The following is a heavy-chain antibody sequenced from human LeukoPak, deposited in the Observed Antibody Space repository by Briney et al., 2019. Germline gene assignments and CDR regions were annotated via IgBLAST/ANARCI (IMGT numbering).Heavy chain of an antibody. CDR3: AATYCSRAYYYGMDV. Sequence: GASVKVSCKASGFTFTSSAMQWVRQARGQRLEWIGWIVVGSGNTNYAQKFQERATITRDMSTSTAYMELSSLRSEDTAVYYCAATYCSRAYYYGMDVWGQGTTVTVSS. V-gene: IGHV1-58*02. CDR1: GFTFTSSA. D-gene: IGHD2-21*01. J-gene: IGHJ6*02. CDR2: IVVGSGNT.